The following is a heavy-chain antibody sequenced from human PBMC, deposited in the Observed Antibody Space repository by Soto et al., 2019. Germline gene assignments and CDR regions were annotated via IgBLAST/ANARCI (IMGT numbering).Heavy chain of an antibody. CDR3: ARDLRDCSSTSCYAEDYYYYGMDV. Sequence: GGSLRLSCAASGFTFSSYGMHWVRQAPGKGLEWVAVIWYDGSNKYYADSVKGRFTISRDNSKNTLYLQMNSLRAEDTAVYYCARDLRDCSSTSCYAEDYYYYGMDVWGQGTTVTVSS. CDR2: IWYDGSNK. D-gene: IGHD2-2*01. CDR1: GFTFSSYG. J-gene: IGHJ6*02. V-gene: IGHV3-33*01.